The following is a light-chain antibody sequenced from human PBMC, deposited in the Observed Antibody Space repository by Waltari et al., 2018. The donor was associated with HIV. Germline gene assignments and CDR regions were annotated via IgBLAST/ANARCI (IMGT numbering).Light chain of an antibody. Sequence: QSVLTQPPSVSGAPGQRVTISCTGSSSNSGAGYDVHWYQQLPGTAPKLLIYGNSNRPSGVPDRFSGSKSGTSASLAITGLQAEDEADYYCQSYDSSLSGSVFGGGTKLTVL. V-gene: IGLV1-40*01. CDR2: GNS. J-gene: IGLJ2*01. CDR3: QSYDSSLSGSV. CDR1: SSNSGAGYD.